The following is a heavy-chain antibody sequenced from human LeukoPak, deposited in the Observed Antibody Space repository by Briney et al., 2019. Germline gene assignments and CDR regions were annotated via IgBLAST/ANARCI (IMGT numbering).Heavy chain of an antibody. V-gene: IGHV1-18*01. Sequence: ASVKVSCKASGYTFTSYGISWVRQAPGQGLEWMVWISAYNGNTNYAQKLQGRVTMTTDTSTSTAYMELRRLRSDDTAVYYCSGEAPSALRRGLTTVTNLDYWGQGTLVTVSS. J-gene: IGHJ4*02. CDR2: ISAYNGNT. CDR3: SGEAPSALRRGLTTVTNLDY. CDR1: GYTFTSYG. D-gene: IGHD4-17*01.